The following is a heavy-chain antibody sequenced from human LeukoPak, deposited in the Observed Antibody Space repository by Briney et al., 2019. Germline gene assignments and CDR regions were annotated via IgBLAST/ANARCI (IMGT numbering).Heavy chain of an antibody. V-gene: IGHV1-8*01. CDR1: GYTFTSYD. CDR2: MNPNSGNT. D-gene: IGHD3-22*01. CDR3: ARGIPHYYYDSSGGPRETEYFQH. J-gene: IGHJ1*01. Sequence: ASVKVSCKASGYTFTSYDINWVRQATGQGLEWMGWMNPNSGNTGYAQKFQGRVTMTRNTSISTAYMELSSLRSEDTAVYYCARGIPHYYYDSSGGPRETEYFQHWGQGTLSPSPQ.